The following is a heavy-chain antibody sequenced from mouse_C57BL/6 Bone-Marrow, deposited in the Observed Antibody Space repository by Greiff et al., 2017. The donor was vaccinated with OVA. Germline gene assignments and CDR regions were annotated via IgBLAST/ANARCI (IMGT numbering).Heavy chain of an antibody. CDR3: AREGYGNYPDY. CDR2: IYPRSGNT. Sequence: QVQLQQSGAELARPGASVKLSCKASGYTFTSYGISWVKQRTGQGLEWIGEIYPRSGNTYYNEKFKGKATLTADKSSSTAYMELRSLTSEDAAVYFCAREGYGNYPDYWGQGTTLTVSS. J-gene: IGHJ2*01. CDR1: GYTFTSYG. D-gene: IGHD2-1*01. V-gene: IGHV1-81*01.